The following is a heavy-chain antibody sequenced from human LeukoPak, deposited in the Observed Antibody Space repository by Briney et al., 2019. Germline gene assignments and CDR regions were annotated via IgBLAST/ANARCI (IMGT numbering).Heavy chain of an antibody. CDR2: INDDGSAT. V-gene: IGHV3-74*01. Sequence: GGSLRLSCAASGFTFSNYWMHWVRQVPGKGLVWVSRINDDGSATFYADSVKGRFTISRDNAKNTLFLQINSLRAEDTAVYYCARAPAKTQQWLGQYYFDYWGQGTLVTVSS. J-gene: IGHJ4*02. CDR1: GFTFSNYW. D-gene: IGHD6-19*01. CDR3: ARAPAKTQQWLGQYYFDY.